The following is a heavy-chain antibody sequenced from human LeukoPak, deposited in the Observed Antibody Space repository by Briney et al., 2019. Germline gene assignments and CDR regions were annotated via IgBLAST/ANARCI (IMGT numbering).Heavy chain of an antibody. CDR1: GFTFSSYS. CDR2: ISSSSSTI. J-gene: IGHJ4*02. V-gene: IGHV3-48*01. D-gene: IGHD6-19*01. CDR3: ARDQLTVAGGTGNDY. Sequence: GGSLRLSCAASGFTFSSYSMNWVRQAPGKGLEWVSYISSSSSTIYYADSVKGRFTISRDNAKNSLYLQMSSLRAEDTAVYYCARDQLTVAGGTGNDYWGQGTLVTVSS.